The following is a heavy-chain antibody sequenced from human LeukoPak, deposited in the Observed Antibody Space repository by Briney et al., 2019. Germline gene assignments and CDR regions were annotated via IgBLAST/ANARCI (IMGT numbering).Heavy chain of an antibody. V-gene: IGHV4-59*01. CDR3: ARYSSGPQFDP. CDR2: IYYSGST. CDR1: GGSISSYY. Sequence: PSETLSLTCTVSGGSISSYYWSWIRQPPGKGLEWIGYIYYSGSTNYNPSLKGRVTISVDTSKNQFSLKLSSVTAADTAVYYCARYSSGPQFDPWGQGTLVTVSS. J-gene: IGHJ5*02. D-gene: IGHD6-19*01.